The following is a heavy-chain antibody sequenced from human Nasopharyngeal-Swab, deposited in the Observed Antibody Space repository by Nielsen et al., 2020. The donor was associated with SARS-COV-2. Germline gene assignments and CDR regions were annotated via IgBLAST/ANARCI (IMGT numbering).Heavy chain of an antibody. CDR3: AKDKEDLRGVGSYDY. Sequence: GESLKISCAASGFTFSSYDMGWVRQTPGKGLEWVSHISGSGGGTYYTDSAKGRFTISRDNSKNTLHLHMSSLRAEDTAVYYCAKDKEDLRGVGSYDYWGQGTLVTVSS. J-gene: IGHJ4*02. D-gene: IGHD3-10*01. CDR1: GFTFSSYD. CDR2: ISGSGGGT. V-gene: IGHV3-23*01.